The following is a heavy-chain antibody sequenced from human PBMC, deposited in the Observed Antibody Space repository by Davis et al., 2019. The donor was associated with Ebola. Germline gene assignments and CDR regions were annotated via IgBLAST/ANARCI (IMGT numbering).Heavy chain of an antibody. CDR1: GYTFTSYY. Sequence: ASVKVSCKASGYTFTSYYMHWVRQAPGQGLEWMGIINPSGGSTTYAQKFQGRVTMTRDTSTSTVYMELSRLRSDDTAVYYCARTRITMIVDDAFDIWGQGTMVTVSS. CDR2: INPSGGST. V-gene: IGHV1-46*01. J-gene: IGHJ3*02. CDR3: ARTRITMIVDDAFDI. D-gene: IGHD3-22*01.